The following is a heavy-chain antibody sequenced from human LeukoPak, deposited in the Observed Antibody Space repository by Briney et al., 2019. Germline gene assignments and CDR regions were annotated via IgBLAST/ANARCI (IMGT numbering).Heavy chain of an antibody. CDR1: GGSISSYY. D-gene: IGHD6-19*01. J-gene: IGHJ4*02. V-gene: IGHV4-59*08. Sequence: SETLSLTCTVSGGSISSYYWSWIRQPPGKGLEWIGYIYYSGSTNYNPSLKSRVTISVDTSTNQSSLKLSSVTAADTAVYYCARQARSGWTHYFDYWGQGTLVTVSS. CDR2: IYYSGST. CDR3: ARQARSGWTHYFDY.